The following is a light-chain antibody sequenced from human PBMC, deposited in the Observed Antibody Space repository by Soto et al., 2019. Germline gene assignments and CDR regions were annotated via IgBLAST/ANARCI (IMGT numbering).Light chain of an antibody. CDR3: QQYYSLPYT. CDR1: QGIYKD. J-gene: IGKJ2*01. V-gene: IGKV1-33*01. CDR2: ATS. Sequence: DIQMTQSPSSLSASVGDRVTITCQASQGIYKDLNWYQQKPGKAPKLLMYATSNLGTGVPSRFSGSTSETDFTFTISTLQPEDIGTYYCQQYYSLPYTFGQGTKLEI.